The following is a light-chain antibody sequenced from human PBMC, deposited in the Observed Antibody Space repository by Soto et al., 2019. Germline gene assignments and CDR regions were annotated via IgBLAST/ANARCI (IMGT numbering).Light chain of an antibody. J-gene: IGKJ1*01. Sequence: EIVMTQSTATLSVSPGERATLSCRASQSVSSNLAWYQQKPGQAPRLLIYGASTRATGIPARFSGRGSGTEFTLKISRLQSEDYAVYDCKPSNHWTLTVGLGPKVEIK. CDR1: QSVSSN. V-gene: IGKV3-15*01. CDR3: KPSNHWTLT. CDR2: GAS.